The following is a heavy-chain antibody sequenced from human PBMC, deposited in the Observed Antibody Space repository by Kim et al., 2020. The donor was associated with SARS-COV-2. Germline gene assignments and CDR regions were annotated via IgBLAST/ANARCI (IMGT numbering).Heavy chain of an antibody. V-gene: IGHV3-15*01. D-gene: IGHD3-16*01. Sequence: GGTIDYAAPVKGRFTTSRDDAKSTVYLQMNSLRTEDTAVYYCTTDLSGGCWGQGTLVTVSS. J-gene: IGHJ4*02. CDR3: TTDLSGGC. CDR2: GGTI.